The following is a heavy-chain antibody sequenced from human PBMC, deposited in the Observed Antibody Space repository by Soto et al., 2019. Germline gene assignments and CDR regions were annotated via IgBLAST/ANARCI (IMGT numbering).Heavy chain of an antibody. Sequence: GGSLRLSCTASGFTFSSYAVHWVRQPTGKGLEWVSVIGSAGDTYYPGSVKGRFTISRENAKNSLYLQMNSLRAEDTAVYYCARGYLGSFDYWGQGTLVTVSS. D-gene: IGHD7-27*01. V-gene: IGHV3-13*01. CDR3: ARGYLGSFDY. CDR2: IGSAGDT. J-gene: IGHJ4*02. CDR1: GFTFSSYA.